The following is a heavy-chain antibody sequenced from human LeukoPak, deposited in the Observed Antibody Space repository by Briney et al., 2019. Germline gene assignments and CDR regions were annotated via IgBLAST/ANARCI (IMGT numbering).Heavy chain of an antibody. D-gene: IGHD1-26*01. J-gene: IGHJ4*02. V-gene: IGHV5-51*01. CDR2: IYPGDSDT. CDR3: ARHDRSGRYPYYFDS. Sequence: GESLQISCKGSGYRFPKYWIGWVRQMPGKGLEWMGIIYPGDSDTIYSPSFQGQVSISADKSTTTTYLQWSSLKASDTAMYFCARHDRSGRYPYYFDSWGQGTLVTVSS. CDR1: GYRFPKYW.